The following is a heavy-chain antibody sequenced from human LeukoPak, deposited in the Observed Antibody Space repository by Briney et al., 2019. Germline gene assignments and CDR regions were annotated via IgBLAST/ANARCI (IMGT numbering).Heavy chain of an antibody. D-gene: IGHD3-16*02. CDR1: GYTFTGYY. V-gene: IGHV1-2*02. Sequence: ASVKVSCKASGYTFTGYYMHWVRQAPGQGLEWMGWINPNSGGTNFAQKFQGRVTMTRDTSISTAYMELSRLRSDDTAVYYCARTGKEFSAFDIWGQGTMVTVSS. CDR2: INPNSGGT. J-gene: IGHJ3*02. CDR3: ARTGKEFSAFDI.